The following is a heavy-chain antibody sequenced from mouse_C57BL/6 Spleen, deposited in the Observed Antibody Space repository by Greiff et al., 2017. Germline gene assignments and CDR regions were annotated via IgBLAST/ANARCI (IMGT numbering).Heavy chain of an antibody. D-gene: IGHD2-4*01. J-gene: IGHJ2*01. CDR1: GYTFTSYW. Sequence: QVQLQQPGAELVKPGASVKLSCKASGYTFTSYWMQWVNQRPGQGLEWIGEIDPSDSYTNYNQKFKGTAALTVDTSTSTAYKQLSSLTSEDATVYYCARCGGLRDYDYFDYWGQGTTLTVSS. V-gene: IGHV1-50*01. CDR3: ARCGGLRDYDYFDY. CDR2: IDPSDSYT.